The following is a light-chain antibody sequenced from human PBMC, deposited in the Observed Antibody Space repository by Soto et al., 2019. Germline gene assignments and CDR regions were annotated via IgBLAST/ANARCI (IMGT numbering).Light chain of an antibody. Sequence: DIQMTESPSTLSGSVGDRVTITCRASQTISSWLAWYQQKPGKAPKLLIYKASTLKSGVPSRFSGSGSGTEFTLTISSLQPDDFAVYYCQQYGSSGTVGQGTKVDIK. V-gene: IGKV1-5*03. CDR3: QQYGSSGT. CDR1: QTISSW. CDR2: KAS. J-gene: IGKJ1*01.